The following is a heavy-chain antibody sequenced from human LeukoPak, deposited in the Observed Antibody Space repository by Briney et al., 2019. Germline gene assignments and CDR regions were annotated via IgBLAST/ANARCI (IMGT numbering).Heavy chain of an antibody. CDR3: AKRAGRGYSYGDY. CDR1: GFTFSSYG. Sequence: GGSLRLSCAASGFTFSSYGMHWVRQAPGKGLQWVAFIRYDGSNKYYADSVKGRFTISRDNSKNTLYLQMNSLRAEDTAVYYCAKRAGRGYSYGDYWGQGTLFTVSS. CDR2: IRYDGSNK. V-gene: IGHV3-30*02. D-gene: IGHD5-18*01. J-gene: IGHJ4*02.